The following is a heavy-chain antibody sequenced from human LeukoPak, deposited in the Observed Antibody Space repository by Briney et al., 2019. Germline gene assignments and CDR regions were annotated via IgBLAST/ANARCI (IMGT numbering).Heavy chain of an antibody. D-gene: IGHD1-14*01. V-gene: IGHV1-8*01. CDR1: GYTFTSYD. Sequence: ASVKVSCKASGYTFTSYDINCVRQATGQGLEWMGWMNPNSGNTGYAQKFQGRFTMTGDSSISTAYMELGSLRSEDTAVYYCARGRTSGYWGQGTLVTVSS. CDR3: ARGRTSGY. CDR2: MNPNSGNT. J-gene: IGHJ4*02.